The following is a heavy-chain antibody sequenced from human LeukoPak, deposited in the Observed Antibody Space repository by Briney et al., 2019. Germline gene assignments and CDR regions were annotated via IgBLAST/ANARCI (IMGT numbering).Heavy chain of an antibody. Sequence: SSETLSLTCTVSGGSISSYYWSWIRQPPGKGLEWIGYIYYSGSTNYNPSLKSRVTISVDTSKNQFSLKLSSVTAADTAVYYCARDLGYGYLDYWGQGTLVTVSS. V-gene: IGHV4-59*01. CDR2: IYYSGST. CDR3: ARDLGYGYLDY. CDR1: GGSISSYY. J-gene: IGHJ4*02. D-gene: IGHD5-18*01.